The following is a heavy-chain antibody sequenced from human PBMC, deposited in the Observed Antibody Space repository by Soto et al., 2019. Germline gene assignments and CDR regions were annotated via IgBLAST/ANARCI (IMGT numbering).Heavy chain of an antibody. CDR3: AREVTAGLTFDY. CDR2: ISTSSSSM. CDR1: GFTFRTYS. Sequence: VQLVESGGGLVQPGGSLRLSCAASGFTFRTYSMDWVRQAPGKGLEWVSYISTSSSSMYYADSVKGRFTISRDNAKNSLYLQMNSLRAEDTAVYYCAREVTAGLTFDYWGQGILVTVSS. D-gene: IGHD2-21*02. V-gene: IGHV3-48*04. J-gene: IGHJ4*02.